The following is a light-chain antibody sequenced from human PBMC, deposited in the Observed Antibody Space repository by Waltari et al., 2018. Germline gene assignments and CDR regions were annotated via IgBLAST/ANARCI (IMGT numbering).Light chain of an antibody. CDR3: CSYGGSSTFVI. CDR1: SSDVGSFNL. J-gene: IGLJ2*01. Sequence: QSALTQPASVSGSPGQSITISCTGTSSDVGSFNLVSWYQQHPNKAPKLMIYQVSKWPSGLSNRFSGSKSGNTASLTISGLQAEDEAEYYCCSYGGSSTFVIFGGGTKLTVL. CDR2: QVS. V-gene: IGLV2-23*02.